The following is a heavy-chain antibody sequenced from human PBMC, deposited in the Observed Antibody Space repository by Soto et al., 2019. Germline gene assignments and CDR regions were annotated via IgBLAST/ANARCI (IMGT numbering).Heavy chain of an antibody. CDR2: INPNDGTT. D-gene: IGHD3-10*01. V-gene: IGHV1-46*01. J-gene: IGHJ4*02. CDR1: GYSFTSYF. CDR3: AKGYGSGSYYAL. Sequence: QVQLVQSGAEVKRPGASVKVSCKASGYSFTSYFMHWVRQAPGQGLEWMGIINPNDGTTKYAQKFQGRVTMTRVTSTNTVYMELSSLRSEGTAVYYCAKGYGSGSYYALWGQGTLVTVSS.